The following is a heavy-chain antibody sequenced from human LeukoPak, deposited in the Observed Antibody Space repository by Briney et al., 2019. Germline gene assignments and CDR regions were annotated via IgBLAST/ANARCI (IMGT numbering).Heavy chain of an antibody. CDR2: VYYSGST. V-gene: IGHV4-59*01. CDR3: ARDCFYDSSAYSHDAFDV. CDR1: GGSISSYY. Sequence: SETLSLTCTVSGGSISSYYWSWIRQPPGKGLEWIGYVYYSGSTNYNPSLKSRVTISVDTSKNQFSLKLSSVTAADTAVHYCARDCFYDSSAYSHDAFDVWGQGTMVTVSS. D-gene: IGHD3-22*01. J-gene: IGHJ3*01.